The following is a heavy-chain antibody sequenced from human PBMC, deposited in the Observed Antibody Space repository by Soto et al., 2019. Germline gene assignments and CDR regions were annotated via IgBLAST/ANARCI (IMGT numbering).Heavy chain of an antibody. CDR3: VRVRVGSIPLNYDMDV. V-gene: IGHV1-69*01. CDR2: IIPIFRIT. Sequence: QEQLVQSGPEVQKPGSSVKVSCKASGDTLSRHGISWVRQAPGQGLEWMGGIIPIFRITNYAQKFQGRLMITADESTRTAYMGLSRLGSDDSAVYFRVRVRVGSIPLNYDMDVWGQGTTVTVS. J-gene: IGHJ6*02. D-gene: IGHD1-26*01. CDR1: GDTLSRHG.